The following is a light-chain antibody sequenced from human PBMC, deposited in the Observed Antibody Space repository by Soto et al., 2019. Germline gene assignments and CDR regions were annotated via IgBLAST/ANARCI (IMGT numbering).Light chain of an antibody. CDR1: QRVNSY. V-gene: IGKV3-11*01. CDR3: QQRGNWTLK. J-gene: IGKJ1*01. CDR2: DAY. Sequence: EIVLTQSPATLSLSPGERATLSCRASQRVNSYLTWYQQKPGQAPRLLIYDAYNRASGIPARFSGSGSGTDFPPNISSLEPEDGAIYYYQQRGNWTLKFCQGTKVEIK.